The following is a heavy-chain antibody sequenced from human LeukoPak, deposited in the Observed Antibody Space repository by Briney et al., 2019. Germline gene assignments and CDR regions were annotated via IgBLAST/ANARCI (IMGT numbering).Heavy chain of an antibody. Sequence: SETLSLTCTVSGGSISSYYWSWIRQPPGKGLEWIGYIYYSGSINYNPSLKSRVTISVDTSKNQFSLKLSSVTAADTAVYYCARGVAVAGDFDYWGQGTLVTVSS. D-gene: IGHD6-19*01. V-gene: IGHV4-59*01. CDR2: IYYSGSI. CDR1: GGSISSYY. J-gene: IGHJ4*02. CDR3: ARGVAVAGDFDY.